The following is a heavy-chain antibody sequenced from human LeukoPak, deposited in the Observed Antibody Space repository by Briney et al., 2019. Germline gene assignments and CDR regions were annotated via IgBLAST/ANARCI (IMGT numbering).Heavy chain of an antibody. Sequence: GGPLRLSCAASGFTFSDYYMSWIRQAPGKGLEWVSYISSSGSTIYYADSVKGRFTISRDNAKNSLYLQMNSLRAEDTAVYYCARDESRLLWFGESHRYYFDYWGQGTLVTVSS. CDR3: ARDESRLLWFGESHRYYFDY. J-gene: IGHJ4*02. V-gene: IGHV3-11*01. CDR2: ISSSGSTI. D-gene: IGHD3-10*01. CDR1: GFTFSDYY.